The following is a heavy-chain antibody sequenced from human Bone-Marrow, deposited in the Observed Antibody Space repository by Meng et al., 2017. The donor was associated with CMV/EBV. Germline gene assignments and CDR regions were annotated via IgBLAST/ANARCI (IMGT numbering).Heavy chain of an antibody. CDR1: GFTFSSYG. CDR2: IWYDGSNK. V-gene: IGHV3-33*06. Sequence: GGPLRLSCAASGFTFSSYGMHWVRQAPGKGLEWVAVIWYDGSNKYYADSVKGRFTNSRDNSKNTLYLQMNSLRAEDTAVYYCAKGGYSGYRSADYWGQGTLVTVSS. J-gene: IGHJ4*02. D-gene: IGHD5-12*01. CDR3: AKGGYSGYRSADY.